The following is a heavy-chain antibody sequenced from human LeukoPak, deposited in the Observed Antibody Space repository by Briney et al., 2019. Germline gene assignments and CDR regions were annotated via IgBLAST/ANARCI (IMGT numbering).Heavy chain of an antibody. CDR2: IYYSGST. J-gene: IGHJ4*02. CDR1: GGSISSSSYY. Sequence: SETLSLTCTVSGGSISSSSYYWGWIRQPPGKGLEWIGSIYYSGSTYYNPSLKSRVTISVDTSKNQFTLKLSSVTAADTAVYYCARVDIVDPDYWGQGTLVTVSS. D-gene: IGHD5-12*01. V-gene: IGHV4-39*06. CDR3: ARVDIVDPDY.